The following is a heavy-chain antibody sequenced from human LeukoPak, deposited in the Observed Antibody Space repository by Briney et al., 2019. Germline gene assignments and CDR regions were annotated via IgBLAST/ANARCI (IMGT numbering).Heavy chain of an antibody. V-gene: IGHV4-59*01. J-gene: IGHJ4*02. D-gene: IGHD5-12*01. Sequence: SETLSLACTVSGGSISSYYWSWIRQPPGKGLEWIGYIYYSGSTNYNPSLKSRVTISVDTSKNQFSLKLSSVTAADTAVYYCARSRGWLRAFDYWGQGTLVTVSS. CDR3: ARSRGWLRAFDY. CDR2: IYYSGST. CDR1: GGSISSYY.